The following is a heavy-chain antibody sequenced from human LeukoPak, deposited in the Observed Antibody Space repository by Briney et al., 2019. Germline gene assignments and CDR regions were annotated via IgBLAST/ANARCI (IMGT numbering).Heavy chain of an antibody. D-gene: IGHD3-3*01. V-gene: IGHV4-4*09. CDR1: GGSISSYY. J-gene: IGHJ6*03. CDR3: ARHRHDFWSGYYYMDV. CDR2: IYTSGST. Sequence: SETMSLTCTVSGGSISSYYGSWIRQPPGKGLEWIGYIYTSGSTNYNPSLKSRVTISVDTSKNQFSLKLSSVTAADTAVYYCARHRHDFWSGYYYMDVWGKGTTVTVSS.